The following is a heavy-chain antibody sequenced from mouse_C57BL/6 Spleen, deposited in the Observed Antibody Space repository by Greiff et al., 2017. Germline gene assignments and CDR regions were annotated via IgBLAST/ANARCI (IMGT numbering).Heavy chain of an antibody. CDR1: GYSFTGYY. V-gene: IGHV1-42*01. CDR3: ARTYYGSRYYAMDY. Sequence: VQLQQSGPELVKPGASVKISCKASGYSFTGYYMNWVKQSPEKSLEWIGEINPSTGGTTYNQKFKAKATLTVDKSSSTAYMQLKSLTSEDSAVYYCARTYYGSRYYAMDYWGQGTSVTVSS. J-gene: IGHJ4*01. CDR2: INPSTGGT. D-gene: IGHD1-1*01.